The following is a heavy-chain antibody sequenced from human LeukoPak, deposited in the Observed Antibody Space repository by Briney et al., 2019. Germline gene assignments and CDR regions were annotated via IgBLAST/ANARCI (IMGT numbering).Heavy chain of an antibody. V-gene: IGHV3-30*18. D-gene: IGHD6-13*01. CDR3: AKDLAGAAAGTVGAFDI. CDR1: GFTFSNYG. Sequence: GGSLRLSCAASGFTFSNYGMHWVRQAPGKGREWVAVISYDGSNKYYADSVKGRFTISRDNSKNTLYLQMNSLRAEDAAVYYCAKDLAGAAAGTVGAFDIWGQGTMVTVSS. J-gene: IGHJ3*02. CDR2: ISYDGSNK.